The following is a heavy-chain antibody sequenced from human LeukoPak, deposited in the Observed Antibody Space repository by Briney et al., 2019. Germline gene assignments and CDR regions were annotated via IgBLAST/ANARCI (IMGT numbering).Heavy chain of an antibody. CDR3: AADPKGFDAFDI. Sequence: SVKVSCKASGFTFTSSAMQWVRQARGQRLEWIGWIVVGSGNTNYAQKFQERVTMTRDMSTSTAYMELSSLRSEDTAVYYCAADPKGFDAFDIWGQGTMVTVSS. CDR1: GFTFTSSA. V-gene: IGHV1-58*02. CDR2: IVVGSGNT. J-gene: IGHJ3*02.